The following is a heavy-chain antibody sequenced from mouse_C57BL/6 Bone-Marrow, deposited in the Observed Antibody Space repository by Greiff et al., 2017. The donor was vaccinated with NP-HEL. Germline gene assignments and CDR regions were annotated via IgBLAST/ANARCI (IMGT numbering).Heavy chain of an antibody. V-gene: IGHV1-64*01. CDR2: IHPNSGST. Sequence: VQLQQPGAELVKPGASVKLSCKASGYTFTSYWMHWVKQRPGQGLEWIGMIHPNSGSTNYNEKFKSKATLTVDKSSSTAYMQLSSLTSEDSAVYYCASHDYGSSRGNYWGQGTTLTVSS. CDR1: GYTFTSYW. CDR3: ASHDYGSSRGNY. J-gene: IGHJ2*01. D-gene: IGHD1-1*01.